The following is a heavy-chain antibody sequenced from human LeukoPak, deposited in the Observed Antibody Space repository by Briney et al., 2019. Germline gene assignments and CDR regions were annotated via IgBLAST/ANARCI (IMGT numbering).Heavy chain of an antibody. D-gene: IGHD3-9*01. CDR2: IIPIFGTA. J-gene: IGHJ4*02. CDR1: GGTFSSYA. CDR3: ARGPLRYFDWLTG. V-gene: IGHV1-69*05. Sequence: ASVTVSCKASGGTFSSYAISWVRQAPGQGLEWMGGIIPIFGTANYAQKFQGRVTITTDESTSTAYMELSSLRSEDTAVYYCARGPLRYFDWLTGWGQGTLVTVSS.